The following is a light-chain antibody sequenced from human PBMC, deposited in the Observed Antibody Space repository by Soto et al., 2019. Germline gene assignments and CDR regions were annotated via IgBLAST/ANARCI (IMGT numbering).Light chain of an antibody. Sequence: EIVMTQSPATLSVSPGERATLSCRASQSVRNNLAWYQQKPGQGPRLLIYAASTRATATPARFSGSGSGTEFTLTISSLQSEDFAVYYCQQYNNWPPITFGQGTRLEIK. V-gene: IGKV3-15*01. J-gene: IGKJ5*01. CDR2: AAS. CDR3: QQYNNWPPIT. CDR1: QSVRNN.